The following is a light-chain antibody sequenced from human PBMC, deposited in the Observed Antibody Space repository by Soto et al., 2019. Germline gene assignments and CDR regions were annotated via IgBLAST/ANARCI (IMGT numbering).Light chain of an antibody. CDR1: SSIIKNNY. J-gene: IGLJ2*01. V-gene: IGLV1-51*01. CDR2: DNN. CDR3: GTWDSSLSAVV. Sequence: QSVLTQPPSVSAAPGQKVTISCSGSSSIIKNNYVSWYQQLPGTAPKLLIYDNNQRPSGIPDRFSGSKSGTSATLGITGLQTGDEADYYCGTWDSSLSAVVFGGGTKVTVL.